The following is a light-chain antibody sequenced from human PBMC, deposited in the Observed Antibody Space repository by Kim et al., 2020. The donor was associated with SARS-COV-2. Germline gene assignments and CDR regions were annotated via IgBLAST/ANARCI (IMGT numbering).Light chain of an antibody. V-gene: IGKV3-15*01. J-gene: IGKJ1*01. CDR3: QQYNNWPPT. CDR2: GAS. CDR1: QSVSSN. Sequence: EIVMTQSPATLSVSPGERATLSCRASQSVSSNLVWYQQKPGQAPRLLIYGASSRATGIPARFSGGGSGTEFTLTISSLQSEDFAVYYCQQYNNWPPTFGQGTRVDIK.